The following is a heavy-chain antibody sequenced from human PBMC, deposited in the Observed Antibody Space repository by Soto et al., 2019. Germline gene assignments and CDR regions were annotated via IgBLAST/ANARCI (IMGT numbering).Heavy chain of an antibody. CDR3: ARHFLPGEAVAGTWLGGFDS. Sequence: SETLSLTCTVSGVSINRSGYFWGWICQPPGKGLEWIASIYYSGSTNYNPSPKSRVTISVDTSKNQFSLKLGSVTAAAAAVYYCARHFLPGEAVAGTWLGGFDSWGQGTPVTVSS. J-gene: IGHJ4*02. CDR2: IYYSGST. D-gene: IGHD6-19*01. CDR1: GVSINRSGYF. V-gene: IGHV4-39*01.